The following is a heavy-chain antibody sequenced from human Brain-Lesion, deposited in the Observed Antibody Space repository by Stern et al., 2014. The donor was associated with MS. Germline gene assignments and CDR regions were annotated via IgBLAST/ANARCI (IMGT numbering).Heavy chain of an antibody. V-gene: IGHV1-3*01. CDR1: GYTFIRYA. Sequence: MQLVGSGAEVKKPGASVKVSCKASGYTFIRYAMQWVRQAPGQRLEWMGRINGVDDKTKYSHKFQGRVTITRDTSANTVYMELSSLRSEDTAVYYCARDDHRDSSGHYAPFDYWGQGTRVTVSS. J-gene: IGHJ4*02. D-gene: IGHD3-22*01. CDR2: INGVDDKT. CDR3: ARDDHRDSSGHYAPFDY.